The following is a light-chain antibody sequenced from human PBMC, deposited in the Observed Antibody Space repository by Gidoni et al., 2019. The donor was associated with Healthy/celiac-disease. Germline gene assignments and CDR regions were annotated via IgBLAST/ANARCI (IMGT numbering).Light chain of an antibody. CDR1: QSVSSSY. Sequence: EILLTQAPGTLSLSPGASATLPCRAIQSVSSSYLAWYQQKHGQAPLLLIYGASSRATGIPDRFSGSGSGTDFTLTISRLEPDDFAVYYCQQYGSSPRSFGQGTKLEIK. CDR3: QQYGSSPRS. J-gene: IGKJ2*03. CDR2: GAS. V-gene: IGKV3-20*01.